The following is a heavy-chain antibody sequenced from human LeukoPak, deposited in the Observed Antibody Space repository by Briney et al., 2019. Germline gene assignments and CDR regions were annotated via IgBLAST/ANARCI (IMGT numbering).Heavy chain of an antibody. D-gene: IGHD5-18*01. Sequence: PGPSLRLSRAAAASTVSKAWISWGRPAPGKWLEWVGHITATPDAGTTEYGAPVKGRVTISRDDSKNTLYLQMNSLKSEDTAVYFCTTLPGYSYGYLQDYWGQGTLVTVSS. V-gene: IGHV3-15*01. CDR1: ASTVSKAW. CDR2: ITATPDAGTT. J-gene: IGHJ4*02. CDR3: TTLPGYSYGYLQDY.